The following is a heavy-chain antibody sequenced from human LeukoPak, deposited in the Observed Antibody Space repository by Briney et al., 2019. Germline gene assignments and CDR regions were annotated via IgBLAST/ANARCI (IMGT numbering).Heavy chain of an antibody. D-gene: IGHD5-18*01. CDR1: GFTFSSYA. CDR3: ANRFTYGGY. Sequence: GGSLRLSCAASGFTFSSYAMTWVRQAPGKGLEWVSSISGSGGSTYYADSVKGRFIISRDNSKNTMYLQMISLGAEDTAVYYCANRFTYGGYWGQGTLVTVSS. CDR2: ISGSGGST. J-gene: IGHJ4*02. V-gene: IGHV3-23*01.